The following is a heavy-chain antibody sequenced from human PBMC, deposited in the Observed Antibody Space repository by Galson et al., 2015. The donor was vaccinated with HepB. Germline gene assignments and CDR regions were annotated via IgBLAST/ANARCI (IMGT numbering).Heavy chain of an antibody. CDR3: AKDLHNYGMDV. CDR2: INNRDGGT. J-gene: IGHJ6*02. V-gene: IGHV3-66*01. CDR1: GFSARNYW. Sequence: SLRLSCATSGFSARNYWMNWVRQAPGKGPEWVSVINNRDGGTEYADSVKGRFIISRGNSKNTLYLQMNSLRAEDTAVYYCAKDLHNYGMDVWGQGTTVAVSS.